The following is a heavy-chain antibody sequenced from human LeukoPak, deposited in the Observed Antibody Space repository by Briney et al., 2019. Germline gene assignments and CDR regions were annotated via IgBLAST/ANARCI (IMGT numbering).Heavy chain of an antibody. CDR3: ARDRLRWSTEGMDV. CDR2: ISYDGSNK. CDR1: GFTFSSYA. Sequence: PGGSLRLSCAASGFTFSSYAMHWVRQAPGKGLEWVAVISYDGSNKYYADSVKGRFTISRDNSKNTLYLQMNSLRAEDTAVYYCARDRLRWSTEGMDVWGQGTTVTVSS. D-gene: IGHD4-23*01. J-gene: IGHJ6*02. V-gene: IGHV3-30-3*01.